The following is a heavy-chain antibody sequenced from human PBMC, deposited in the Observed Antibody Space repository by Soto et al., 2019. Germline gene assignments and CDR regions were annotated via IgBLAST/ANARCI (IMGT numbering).Heavy chain of an antibody. CDR2: IKSKTDGGTT. D-gene: IGHD3-22*01. V-gene: IGHV3-15*01. Sequence: GSLRLSCAASGFTFSNAWMSWVRQAPGKGLEWVGRIKSKTDGGTTDYAAPVKGRFTISRDDSKNTLYLQMNSLKTEDTAVYYCTTDPYYYDSSGPLYYYYGMDVWGQGTTVTVSS. CDR3: TTDPYYYDSSGPLYYYYGMDV. J-gene: IGHJ6*02. CDR1: GFTFSNAW.